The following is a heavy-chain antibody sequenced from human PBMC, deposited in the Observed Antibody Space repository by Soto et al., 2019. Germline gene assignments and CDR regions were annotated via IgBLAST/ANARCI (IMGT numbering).Heavy chain of an antibody. Sequence: GGSLRLSCAASGFTFSDYYMSWIRQAPGKGLEWVSYISSSGSTIYYADSVKGRFTISRDNAKNSLYLQMNSLRAEDTAVYYCARLLLEYYYYGMDVWGQGTTVTVSS. CDR3: ARLLLEYYYYGMDV. V-gene: IGHV3-11*01. CDR2: ISSSGSTI. CDR1: GFTFSDYY. J-gene: IGHJ6*02. D-gene: IGHD1-1*01.